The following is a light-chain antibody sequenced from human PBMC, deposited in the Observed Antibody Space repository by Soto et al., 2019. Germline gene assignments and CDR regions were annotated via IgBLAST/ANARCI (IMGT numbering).Light chain of an antibody. J-gene: IGKJ4*01. CDR2: WAS. CDR3: QQYNSWPLT. Sequence: DIVMTQSPDSLPVSLGERATINCKSSQSVLYSSNNKNYLAWYQQKPGQPPKLLIYWASSRESGVPDRFSGSGSGTDFTLTISSLQAEDVAVYYCQQYNSWPLTFGGGTKVEIK. V-gene: IGKV4-1*01. CDR1: QSVLYSSNNKNY.